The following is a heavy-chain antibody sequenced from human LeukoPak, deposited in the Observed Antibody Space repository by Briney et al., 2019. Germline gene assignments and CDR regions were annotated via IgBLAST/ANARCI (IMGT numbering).Heavy chain of an antibody. V-gene: IGHV3-23*01. CDR1: GFTFSSYA. Sequence: GGSLRLSCAASGFTFSSYAMSWVRQAPGKGLEWVSAISGSGGSTYYADSVKGRFTISRDNSKNTLYLQMNSLRAEDTAVYYCAGASSGWSVFDYWGQGTLVTVSS. J-gene: IGHJ4*02. D-gene: IGHD6-19*01. CDR2: ISGSGGST. CDR3: AGASSGWSVFDY.